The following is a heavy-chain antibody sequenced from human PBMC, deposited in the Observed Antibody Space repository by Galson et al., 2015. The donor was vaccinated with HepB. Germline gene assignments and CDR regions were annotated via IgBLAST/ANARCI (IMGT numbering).Heavy chain of an antibody. Sequence: SLRLSCAASGFTFSSYAMHWVRQAPGKGLEWVALITYDGSEKFFANSVKGRFTISRDNSKNTVYLQLSSLRAEDTAVYYCAKEMQPSPLDYWGQGTLVTVSS. CDR2: ITYDGSEK. V-gene: IGHV3-30*18. J-gene: IGHJ4*02. CDR3: AKEMQPSPLDY. D-gene: IGHD6-13*01. CDR1: GFTFSSYA.